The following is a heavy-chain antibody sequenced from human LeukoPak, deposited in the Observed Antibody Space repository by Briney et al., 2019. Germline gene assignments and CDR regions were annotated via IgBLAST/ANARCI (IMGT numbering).Heavy chain of an antibody. D-gene: IGHD3-16*02. Sequence: ASVKVSCKASGYTFTSYYMHWVRQAPGQGLEWVGIINPSGGSTSYAQKFQGRVTMTRDTSTSTVYMELSSLRSEDTAVYYCARVSRDYVWGSYRYSTWFDPWGQGTLVTVSS. CDR3: ARVSRDYVWGSYRYSTWFDP. CDR2: INPSGGST. V-gene: IGHV1-46*01. J-gene: IGHJ5*02. CDR1: GYTFTSYY.